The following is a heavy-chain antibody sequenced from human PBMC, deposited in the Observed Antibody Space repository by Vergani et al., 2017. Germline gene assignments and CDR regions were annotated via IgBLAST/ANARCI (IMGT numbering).Heavy chain of an antibody. J-gene: IGHJ1*01. V-gene: IGHV3-30*03. CDR3: ATKSCGTPGCQIGYFRE. Sequence: QVHLVESGGGVVQPGRSLRLSCVVSGFTSGYYGMHWVRQAPGKGLEGVAVISYDGTQKYSADSVKGRFTISIDNSKSTLYLQMNSLRTEDTAVYYCATKSCGTPGCQIGYFREWGQGTLVTVSS. CDR1: GFTSGYYG. D-gene: IGHD1-1*01. CDR2: ISYDGTQK.